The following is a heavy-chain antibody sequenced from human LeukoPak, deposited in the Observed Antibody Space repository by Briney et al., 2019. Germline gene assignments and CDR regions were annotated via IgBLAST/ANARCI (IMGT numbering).Heavy chain of an antibody. Sequence: SETLSLTCAVYGGSFSGYYWSWIRQPPGKGLEWIGEINHSGSTNYNPSLKSRVTISVDSSKNQFSLKLSSVTAADTAVYYCAREGMARGVIIRRAAFDIWGQGTMVTVSS. D-gene: IGHD3-10*01. J-gene: IGHJ3*02. CDR2: INHSGST. CDR1: GGSFSGYY. V-gene: IGHV4-34*01. CDR3: AREGMARGVIIRRAAFDI.